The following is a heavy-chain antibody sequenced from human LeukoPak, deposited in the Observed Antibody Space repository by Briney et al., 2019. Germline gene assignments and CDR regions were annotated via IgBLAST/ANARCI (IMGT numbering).Heavy chain of an antibody. CDR2: INHSGST. Sequence: SETLPLTCAVYGGSFSGYYWSWIRQPPGKGLEWIGEINHSGSTNYNPSLKSRVTISVDTSKNQFSLKLSSVTAADTAVYYCARYSSGWYSLYYFDYWGQGNLVTVSS. J-gene: IGHJ4*02. V-gene: IGHV4-34*01. D-gene: IGHD6-19*01. CDR1: GGSFSGYY. CDR3: ARYSSGWYSLYYFDY.